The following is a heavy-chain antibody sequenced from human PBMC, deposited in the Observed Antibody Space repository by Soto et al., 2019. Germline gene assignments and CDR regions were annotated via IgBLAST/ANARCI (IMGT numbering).Heavy chain of an antibody. CDR2: TNFDGSTT. Sequence: GGSLRLSCAASGFAFSTYLMHWVRQAPGKGLVWVSRTNFDGSTTSYADSVKGRFTISRDNAKNSLFLQMNTLRAEDTAVYYCANSITAAGTFDYWGQGTLVTVSS. D-gene: IGHD6-13*01. CDR3: ANSITAAGTFDY. J-gene: IGHJ4*02. V-gene: IGHV3-74*01. CDR1: GFAFSTYL.